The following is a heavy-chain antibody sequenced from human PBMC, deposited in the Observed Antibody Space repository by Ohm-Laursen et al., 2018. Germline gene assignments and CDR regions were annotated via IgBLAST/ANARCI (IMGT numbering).Heavy chain of an antibody. V-gene: IGHV4-4*07. CDR2: FYASGST. Sequence: SDTLSLTCPVSGGSISSYFWSWIRQPAGKGLEWIGRFYASGSTDYNPSLKGRVTMSVDTSKNQISLKLTSVTAADTAVYYCARHPDYRSDRWFDPWGQGTLVSVSS. CDR3: ARHPDYRSDRWFDP. J-gene: IGHJ5*02. D-gene: IGHD6-25*01. CDR1: GGSISSYF.